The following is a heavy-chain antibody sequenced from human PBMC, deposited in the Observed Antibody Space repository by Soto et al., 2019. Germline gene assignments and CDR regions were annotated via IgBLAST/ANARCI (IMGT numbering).Heavy chain of an antibody. CDR2: IWYDGSNK. CDR1: GFTFSSYG. J-gene: IGHJ4*02. D-gene: IGHD3-22*01. Sequence: QVQLVESGGGVVQPGRSLRLSCAASGFTFSSYGMHWVRQAPGKGLEWVAVIWYDGSNKYYADSVKGRFTISRDNSKNTLYLQMTSLRAEDTAVYYCAREAPAYASSGYYYVPDYWGQGTLVTVSS. V-gene: IGHV3-33*01. CDR3: AREAPAYASSGYYYVPDY.